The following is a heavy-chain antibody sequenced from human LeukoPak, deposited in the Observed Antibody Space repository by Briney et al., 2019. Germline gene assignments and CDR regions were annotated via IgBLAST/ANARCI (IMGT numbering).Heavy chain of an antibody. Sequence: GGSLRLSCAASGFTFSNAWMSWVRQAPGKGLEWVGRIKSKTDGATTDYAAPVKGRFTISRDDSKNTLYLQMNSLKTEDTAVYYCTRGSGYYGYWGQGTLVTVSS. CDR3: TRGSGYYGY. V-gene: IGHV3-15*01. CDR1: GFTFSNAW. J-gene: IGHJ4*02. CDR2: IKSKTDGATT. D-gene: IGHD3-3*01.